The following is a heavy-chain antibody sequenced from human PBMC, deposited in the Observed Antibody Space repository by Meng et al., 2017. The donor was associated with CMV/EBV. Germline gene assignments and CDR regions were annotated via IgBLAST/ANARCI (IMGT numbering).Heavy chain of an antibody. D-gene: IGHD4-23*01. V-gene: IGHV4-39*07. Sequence: ESLKISCTVSGGSISSSSYYWGWIRQPPGKGLEWIGSIYYSGSTYYNPSLKSRVTISVDTSKNQFSLKLSSVTAADTAVYYCAKVAYGGNSPHEDFDYWGQGTLVTVSS. CDR3: AKVAYGGNSPHEDFDY. J-gene: IGHJ4*02. CDR1: GGSISSSSYY. CDR2: IYYSGST.